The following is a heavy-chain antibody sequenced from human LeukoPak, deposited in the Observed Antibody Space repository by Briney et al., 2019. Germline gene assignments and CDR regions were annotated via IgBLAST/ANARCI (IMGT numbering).Heavy chain of an antibody. CDR2: ILYDGSNK. Sequence: GGSLRLSCAASGFTFSTYGMHWVRQAPGKGLEWVAIILYDGSNKYYADSVKGRFTVSRDNAKHTLYLQMSSLRAEDTAIYYCAKEFSSGLYYFDHWGQGTPVTVSS. CDR1: GFTFSTYG. CDR3: AKEFSSGLYYFDH. D-gene: IGHD6-19*01. V-gene: IGHV3-30*18. J-gene: IGHJ4*02.